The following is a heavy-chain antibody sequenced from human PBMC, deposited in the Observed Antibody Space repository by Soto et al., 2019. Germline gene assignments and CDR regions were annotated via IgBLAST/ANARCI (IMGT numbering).Heavy chain of an antibody. CDR2: ISGSGGST. V-gene: IGHV3-23*01. Sequence: GGSLRLSCAASGFTFSSYAMSWVRQAPGKGLEWVSAISGSGGSTYYADSVKGRFTISRDNSKNTLYLQMNSLRAEDTAVYYCAKGCSGGSCPRGFDPWGQGTLVTVSS. D-gene: IGHD2-15*01. CDR1: GFTFSSYA. J-gene: IGHJ5*02. CDR3: AKGCSGGSCPRGFDP.